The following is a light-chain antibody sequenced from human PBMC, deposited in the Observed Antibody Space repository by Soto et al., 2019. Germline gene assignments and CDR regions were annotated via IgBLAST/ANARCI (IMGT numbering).Light chain of an antibody. J-gene: IGKJ1*01. CDR2: DAS. CDR1: QSVSSY. CDR3: QQRSNWLWT. Sequence: EIVLTQSPATLSLSPGERATLSCRASQSVSSYLACYQQKPGQAPRLLIYDASNRATGIPARFSGSGSGTDFTLTISSLEPEEFAVYYCQQRSNWLWTVGQGTKVENK. V-gene: IGKV3-11*01.